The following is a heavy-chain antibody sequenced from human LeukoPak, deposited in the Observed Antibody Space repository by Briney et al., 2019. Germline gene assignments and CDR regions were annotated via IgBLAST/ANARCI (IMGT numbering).Heavy chain of an antibody. CDR2: ISGDGGST. J-gene: IGHJ6*02. V-gene: IGHV3-43*02. CDR1: GFTFDDYA. Sequence: GGSLRLSCAASGFTFDDYAMHWVRQAPGKGLEWVSLISGDGGSTYYADSVKGRFTISRDNSKNSLYLQMNSLRTEDTALYYCAKGLSWYYYGSGRLHGMDVWGQGTTVTVSS. CDR3: AKGLSWYYYGSGRLHGMDV. D-gene: IGHD3-10*01.